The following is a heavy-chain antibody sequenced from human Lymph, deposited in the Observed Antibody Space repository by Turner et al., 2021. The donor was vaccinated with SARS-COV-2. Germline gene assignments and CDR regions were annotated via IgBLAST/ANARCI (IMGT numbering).Heavy chain of an antibody. J-gene: IGHJ4*02. CDR1: EFTVSSNY. Sequence: EVQLVESGGGFIQPGGSLRLSCAASEFTVSSNYMSWVRQAPGKGLEWVSIIYSGGSTYYADSVKGRFTISRDNSKNTLYLQMNSLRAEDTAVYYCARVLPYGDYFDYWGQGTLVTVSS. CDR2: IYSGGST. CDR3: ARVLPYGDYFDY. D-gene: IGHD4-17*01. V-gene: IGHV3-53*01.